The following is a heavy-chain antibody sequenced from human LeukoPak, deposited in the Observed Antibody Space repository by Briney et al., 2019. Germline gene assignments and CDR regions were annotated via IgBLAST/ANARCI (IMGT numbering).Heavy chain of an antibody. CDR1: GFTFSSYA. Sequence: GGSLRLSRAASGFTFSSYAMHWVRQAPGKGLEWVAVISYDGSNKYYADSVKGRFTISRDNSKNTLYLQMNSLRAEDTAVYYCARDRVVVPAALDYWGQGTLVTVSS. CDR2: ISYDGSNK. CDR3: ARDRVVVPAALDY. J-gene: IGHJ4*02. D-gene: IGHD2-2*01. V-gene: IGHV3-30*04.